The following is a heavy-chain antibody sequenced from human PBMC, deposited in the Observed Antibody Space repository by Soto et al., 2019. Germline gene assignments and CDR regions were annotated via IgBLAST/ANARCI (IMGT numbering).Heavy chain of an antibody. CDR3: ARDTPRYCSGGSCYAADAFDI. CDR2: FYHSGST. V-gene: IGHV4-38-2*02. D-gene: IGHD2-15*01. J-gene: IGHJ3*02. CDR1: GYFITRGYY. Sequence: SEDLSLPCGGSGYFITRGYYRGSVPQSPGKGLEGIGRFYHSGSTYYNPSLKSRVTISVDTSKNQFSLKLSSVTAADTAVYYCARDTPRYCSGGSCYAADAFDIWGQGTMVTVSS.